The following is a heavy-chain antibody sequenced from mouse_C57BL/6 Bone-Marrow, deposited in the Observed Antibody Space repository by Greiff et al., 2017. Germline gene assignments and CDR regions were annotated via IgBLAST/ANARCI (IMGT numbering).Heavy chain of an antibody. J-gene: IGHJ2*01. CDR2: IYPRSGNT. V-gene: IGHV1-81*01. Sequence: QVHVKQSGAELARPGASVKLSCKASGYTFTSYGISWVKQRTGQGLEWIGEIYPRSGNTYYNEKFKGKATLTADKSSSTAYMELRSLTSEDSAVYFCARPRTSYYFDYWGQGTTLTVSS. CDR3: ARPRTSYYFDY. CDR1: GYTFTSYG.